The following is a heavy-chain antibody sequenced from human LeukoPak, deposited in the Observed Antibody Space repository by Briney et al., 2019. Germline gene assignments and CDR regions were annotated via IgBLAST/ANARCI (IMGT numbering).Heavy chain of an antibody. CDR2: VYYSGST. D-gene: IGHD3-16*01. CDR3: ARVLDLSKRGLDAFDT. Sequence: PSETLSLTCTVSGGSISSYFWSWIRQPPGKGLEWIGYVYYSGSTNYNPSLKSRVTISVDTSKNQFSLKLSSVTAADTAVYYCARVLDLSKRGLDAFDTWGQGTMVTVSS. J-gene: IGHJ3*02. V-gene: IGHV4-59*01. CDR1: GGSISSYF.